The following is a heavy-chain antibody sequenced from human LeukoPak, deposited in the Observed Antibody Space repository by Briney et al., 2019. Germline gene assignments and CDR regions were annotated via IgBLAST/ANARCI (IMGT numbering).Heavy chain of an antibody. CDR2: IHYSGRT. J-gene: IGHJ4*02. D-gene: IGHD5-18*01. CDR3: ARQITDSYGSKGYFDH. CDR1: GGSISSDSYY. V-gene: IGHV4-39*01. Sequence: SETLSLTCTVSGGSISSDSYYWGWIRQPPGKRLEWVGTIHYSGRTYYTPSLESRLTISADTSKNQFSLKLRSVTAADTAVYYCARQITDSYGSKGYFDHWGRGTLVTVSS.